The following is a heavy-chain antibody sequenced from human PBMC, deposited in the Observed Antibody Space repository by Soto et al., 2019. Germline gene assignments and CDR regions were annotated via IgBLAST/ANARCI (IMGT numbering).Heavy chain of an antibody. CDR1: GYTFTGYY. CDR2: INPNSGGT. CDR3: ARESDFWSGSDYYYYMDV. V-gene: IGHV1-2*04. D-gene: IGHD3-3*01. Sequence: ASVKVSCKASGYTFTGYYMHWVRQAPGQGLEWMGWINPNSGGTNYAQKFQGWVTMTRDTSISTAYMELSRLRSDDTAVYYCARESDFWSGSDYYYYMDVWGKGTTVTVSS. J-gene: IGHJ6*03.